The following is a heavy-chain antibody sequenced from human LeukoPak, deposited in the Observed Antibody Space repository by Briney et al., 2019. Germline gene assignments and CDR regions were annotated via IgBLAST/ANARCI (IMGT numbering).Heavy chain of an antibody. CDR2: INHSGST. CDR3: VSDMDV. Sequence: SETLSLTCAVYGGSFSGYYWSWIRQPPGKGLEWIGEINHSGSTNYNPSLKSRVTISVDTSKNQFSLKLSSVTAADTAVYYCVSDMDVWGKGTTVTVSS. V-gene: IGHV4-34*01. CDR1: GGSFSGYY. J-gene: IGHJ6*03.